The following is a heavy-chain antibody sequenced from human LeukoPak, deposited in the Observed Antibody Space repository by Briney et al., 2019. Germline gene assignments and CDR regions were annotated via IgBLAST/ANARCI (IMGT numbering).Heavy chain of an antibody. CDR1: GFSVSSNC. CDR2: LYSSGYS. V-gene: IGHV3-66*01. D-gene: IGHD6-13*01. J-gene: IGHJ5*02. Sequence: GGSLTLSCAASGFSVSSNCMSWVRQAPGKGLEWVSVLYSSGYSKYADSVKGRFSISRDNSENTLSLQMNSLRAEDTAVYYCARKNIAAAGPYGHYDWFDPWGQGTLVTVSS. CDR3: ARKNIAAAGPYGHYDWFDP.